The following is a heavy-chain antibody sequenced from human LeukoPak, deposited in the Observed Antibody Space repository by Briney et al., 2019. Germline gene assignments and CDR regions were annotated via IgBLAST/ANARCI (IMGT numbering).Heavy chain of an antibody. J-gene: IGHJ4*02. D-gene: IGHD1-26*01. Sequence: ASVKVSCKASGYTFNAYFIHWVRQAPGQGLEWMGWINPNSGGTHYAQKFQGRVTMTRDTSISTAYMELYRLKSDDTAFYYCTRGGLPGGTEFDSWGQGTLVTVSS. CDR3: TRGGLPGGTEFDS. V-gene: IGHV1-2*02. CDR1: GYTFNAYF. CDR2: INPNSGGT.